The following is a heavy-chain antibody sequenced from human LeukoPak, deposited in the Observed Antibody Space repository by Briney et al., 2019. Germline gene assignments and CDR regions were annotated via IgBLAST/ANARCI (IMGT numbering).Heavy chain of an antibody. CDR3: ARDLAGNGGTYDFDY. CDR1: GFTFSSYG. D-gene: IGHD2-8*01. CDR2: ISYDGSNK. Sequence: GGSLRLSCAASGFTFSSYGMHWVRQAPGKGLEWVAVISYDGSNKYYADSVKGRFTISRDNSKTTLYLQMNSLRIEDTAVYYCARDLAGNGGTYDFDYWGQGTLVTVSS. J-gene: IGHJ4*02. V-gene: IGHV3-30*03.